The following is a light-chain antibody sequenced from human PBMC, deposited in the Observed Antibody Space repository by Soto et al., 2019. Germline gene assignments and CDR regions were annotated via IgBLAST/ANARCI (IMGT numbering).Light chain of an antibody. Sequence: DIQMTQSPSSLSASVGDRVTIACRATQSISIYLNWYQQKPGKAPKLLIYGATTLQSGVPSRFSADGSGTDFNLTIISLQPEDFATYYCQQSSSDPPFTFGPGTKVDIK. CDR3: QQSSSDPPFT. CDR1: QSISIY. CDR2: GAT. J-gene: IGKJ3*01. V-gene: IGKV1-39*01.